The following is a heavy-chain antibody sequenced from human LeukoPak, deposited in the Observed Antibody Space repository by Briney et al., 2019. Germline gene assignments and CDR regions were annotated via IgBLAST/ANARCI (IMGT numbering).Heavy chain of an antibody. CDR1: GYTFTSYG. CDR2: ISAYNGNT. V-gene: IGHV1-18*01. CDR3: ARPSYYDFWSGYSAFDI. J-gene: IGHJ3*02. D-gene: IGHD3-3*01. Sequence: ASVKVSCEASGYTFTSYGISWVRQAPGQGLEWMGWISAYNGNTNYAQKLQGRVTMTTDTSTSTAYMELRSLRSDDTAVYYCARPSYYDFWSGYSAFDIWGQGTMVTVSS.